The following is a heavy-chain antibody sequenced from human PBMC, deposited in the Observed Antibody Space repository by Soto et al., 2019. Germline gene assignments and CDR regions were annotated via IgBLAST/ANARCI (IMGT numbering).Heavy chain of an antibody. CDR3: ARSIEWELGAVDI. Sequence: QVQLVESGGGLVKPGGSLRLSCATSGFMFSDYYMSWIRQAPGKGLEWISYMSSSGSNIYYADSVKGRFTISRDNTKSSLNLQMISLRTEDTAVYYCARSIEWELGAVDIWGQGTLVIVS. CDR1: GFMFSDYY. CDR2: MSSSGSNI. V-gene: IGHV3-11*01. J-gene: IGHJ3*02. D-gene: IGHD1-26*01.